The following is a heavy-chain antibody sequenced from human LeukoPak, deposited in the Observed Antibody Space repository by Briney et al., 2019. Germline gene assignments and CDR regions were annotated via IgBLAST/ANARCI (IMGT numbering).Heavy chain of an antibody. D-gene: IGHD5-24*01. J-gene: IGHJ6*02. CDR3: ARDWDGYNFIGYYYYGVDV. CDR1: GFTFSSYG. CDR2: IWYDGSNK. V-gene: IGHV3-33*01. Sequence: GGSLRLSCAASGFTFSSYGMHWVRQAPGKGLEWVAVIWYDGSNKYYADSVKGRFTISRDNSKNTLYLQMNSLRAEDTAVYYCARDWDGYNFIGYYYYGVDVWGQGTTVTVSS.